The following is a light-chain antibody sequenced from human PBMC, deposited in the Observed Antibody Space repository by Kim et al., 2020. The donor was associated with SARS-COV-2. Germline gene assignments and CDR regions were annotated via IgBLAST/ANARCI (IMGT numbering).Light chain of an antibody. Sequence: GKTLTISCTRSSGSIASNYVQWYQQRPGSAPTTVIYEDNQRPSGVPDRFSGSIDSSSNSASLTISGLKTEDEADYYCQSYDSSNWVFGGGTKLTV. J-gene: IGLJ3*02. CDR3: QSYDSSNWV. CDR2: EDN. V-gene: IGLV6-57*03. CDR1: SGSIASNY.